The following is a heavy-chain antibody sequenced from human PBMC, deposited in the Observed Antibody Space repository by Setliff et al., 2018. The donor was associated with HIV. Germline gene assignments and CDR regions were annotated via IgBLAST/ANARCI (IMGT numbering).Heavy chain of an antibody. CDR1: GGPMRSSSYY. Sequence: SETLSLTCSVSGGPMRSSSYYWGWIRQPPGKGLEWIGSIYYTGSTYSNPSLKSRLTISEDASKSQFSLTLRSVTAADTAVYYCARRLAIGHWYFDIWGRGTLGTVS. V-gene: IGHV4-39*01. CDR3: ARRLAIGHWYFDI. J-gene: IGHJ2*01. CDR2: IYYTGST.